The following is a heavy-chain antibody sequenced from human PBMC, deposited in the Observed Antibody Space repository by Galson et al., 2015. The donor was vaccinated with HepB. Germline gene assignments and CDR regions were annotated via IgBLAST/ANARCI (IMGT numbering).Heavy chain of an antibody. V-gene: IGHV1-8*01. CDR1: GYTFTSYD. D-gene: IGHD1-26*01. CDR3: ARGIVGETLCYHYMDV. Sequence: SVKVSCKASGYTFTSYDFNWVRQATGQGLEWMGWMNPNSGNTGYAQKFQGRVTMTRNTSISTAYMELSSLRSEDTAVYYCARGIVGETLCYHYMDVWGKGTTVTVSS. J-gene: IGHJ6*03. CDR2: MNPNSGNT.